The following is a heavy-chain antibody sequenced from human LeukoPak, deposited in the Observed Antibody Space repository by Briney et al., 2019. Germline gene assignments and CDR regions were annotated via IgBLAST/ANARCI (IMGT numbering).Heavy chain of an antibody. CDR3: ARGRMSTILFDS. CDR2: ITPNSGGT. D-gene: IGHD5-24*01. Sequence: GASVKVSCKASGYTFTGYYIHWVRQAPGQGLECMGWITPNSGGTNYAQKFQGRVTMTRDTSISTAYMELSRLRPNDTAVYYCARGRMSTILFDSWGQGTLVTVSS. CDR1: GYTFTGYY. V-gene: IGHV1-2*02. J-gene: IGHJ4*02.